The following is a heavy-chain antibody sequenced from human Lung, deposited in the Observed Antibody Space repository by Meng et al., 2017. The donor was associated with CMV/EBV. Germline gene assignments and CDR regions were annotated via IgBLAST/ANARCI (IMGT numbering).Heavy chain of an antibody. J-gene: IGHJ4*02. Sequence: VQLAQSGAEVKEPGASVKLSCKTSGYTFIDYHIHWVRQAPGQGLEWMGWISPYNGDTIYARDFPGCVNITRETSNRSLYMEVRRLRFDDTAVYSCARAIVKNGKRQFDYWGQGTLVTVSS. D-gene: IGHD1-1*01. CDR1: GYTFIDYH. CDR2: ISPYNGDT. CDR3: ARAIVKNGKRQFDY. V-gene: IGHV1-2*04.